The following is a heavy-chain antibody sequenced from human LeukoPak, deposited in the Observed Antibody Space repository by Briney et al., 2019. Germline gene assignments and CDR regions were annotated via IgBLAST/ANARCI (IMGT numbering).Heavy chain of an antibody. CDR2: ISYSGST. V-gene: IGHV4-59*01. J-gene: IGHJ5*02. CDR1: GGSISSYY. D-gene: IGHD1-1*01. CDR3: AREGTAGTTLNWFDP. Sequence: SETLSLTCTVSGGSISSYYWSWIRQPPGKGLEWIGYISYSGSTNFNPSLKSRVTISVDTSKNQFSLKLSSVTAADTAVYYCAREGTAGTTLNWFDPWGQGTLVTVSS.